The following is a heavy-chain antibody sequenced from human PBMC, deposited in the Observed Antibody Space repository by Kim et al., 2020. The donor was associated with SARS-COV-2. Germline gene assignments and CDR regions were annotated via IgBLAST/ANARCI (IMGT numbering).Heavy chain of an antibody. V-gene: IGHV4-39*02. J-gene: IGHJ5*02. CDR1: GGSISSSSYY. CDR2: IYYSGST. D-gene: IGHD3-16*02. CDR3: ARDLRLGELSYNWFDP. Sequence: SETLSLTCTVSGGSISSSSYYWGWIRQPPGKGLEWIGSIYYSGSTYYNPSLKSRVTISVDTSKNQFSLKLSSVTAADTAVYYCARDLRLGELSYNWFDPWGQGTLVTVSS.